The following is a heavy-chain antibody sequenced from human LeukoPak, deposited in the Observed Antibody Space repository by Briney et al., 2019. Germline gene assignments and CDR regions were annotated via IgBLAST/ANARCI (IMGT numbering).Heavy chain of an antibody. Sequence: GGSLRLSCAASGFTFSSYAMHWVRQAPGKGLEYVSGISSNGGSTYYANSVKGRFTISRDNSKNTLYLQMGSLRAEDMAVYYCAREDSSSSVDYWGQGTLVTVSS. CDR2: ISSNGGST. CDR3: AREDSSSSVDY. V-gene: IGHV3-64*01. CDR1: GFTFSSYA. D-gene: IGHD6-6*01. J-gene: IGHJ4*02.